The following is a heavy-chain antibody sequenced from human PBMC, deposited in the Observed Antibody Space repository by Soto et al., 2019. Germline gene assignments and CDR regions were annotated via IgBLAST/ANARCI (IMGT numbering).Heavy chain of an antibody. Sequence: ASVKVSCKASGYTFTGYYMHWVRQAPGQGLEWMGWINPNSGGTNYAQKFQGRVTMTRDTSISTAYMELSRLRSDDTAVYYCAREKSEAGSLNWFDPWGQGTLVTVYS. J-gene: IGHJ5*02. CDR2: INPNSGGT. V-gene: IGHV1-2*02. CDR1: GYTFTGYY. CDR3: AREKSEAGSLNWFDP.